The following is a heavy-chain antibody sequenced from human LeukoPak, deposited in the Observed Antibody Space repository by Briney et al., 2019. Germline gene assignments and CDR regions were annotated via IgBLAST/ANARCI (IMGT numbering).Heavy chain of an antibody. J-gene: IGHJ5*02. Sequence: ASVKVSCKASGYTFTSYGISWVRQAPGQGLEWMGWISAYNGNTNYAQKLQGRVTMTTDTSTSTAYMELRSLRSDDTAVYYCARGPLYIVVVPATYNWFDHWGQGTLVTVSS. D-gene: IGHD2-2*01. CDR1: GYTFTSYG. V-gene: IGHV1-18*01. CDR2: ISAYNGNT. CDR3: ARGPLYIVVVPATYNWFDH.